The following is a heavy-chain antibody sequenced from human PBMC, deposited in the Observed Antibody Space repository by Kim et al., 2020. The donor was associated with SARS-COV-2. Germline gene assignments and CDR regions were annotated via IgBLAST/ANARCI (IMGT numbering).Heavy chain of an antibody. V-gene: IGHV3-13*01. J-gene: IGHJ4*02. D-gene: IGHD3-10*01. CDR3: ARGALWFGQINGFDY. Sequence: GSVKGRFTISRENAKNSLYLQMNSLRAGDTAVYYCARGALWFGQINGFDYWGQGTLVTVSS.